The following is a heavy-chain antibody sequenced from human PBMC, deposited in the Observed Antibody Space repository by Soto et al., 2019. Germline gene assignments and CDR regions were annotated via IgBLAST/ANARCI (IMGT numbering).Heavy chain of an antibody. Sequence: GGSLRLSCAASGFAFSSYGMHWVRQAPGKGLEWVSVISYDGSDKYYADSVKGRFTISRDNSNKTLYLQMNSLRAEDTAVYYCAKDLWVPGVTSLAYKPRDSYYHXMDVGGQGTTVXVXS. V-gene: IGHV3-30*18. CDR1: GFAFSSYG. CDR2: ISYDGSDK. CDR3: AKDLWVPGVTSLAYKPRDSYYHXMDV. J-gene: IGHJ6*02. D-gene: IGHD3-10*01.